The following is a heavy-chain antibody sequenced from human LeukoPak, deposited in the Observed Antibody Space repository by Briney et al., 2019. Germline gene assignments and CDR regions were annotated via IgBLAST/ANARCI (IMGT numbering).Heavy chain of an antibody. V-gene: IGHV4-39*01. Sequence: SETLSLTCTVSGGSISSSSYYWGWIRQPPGKGLEWIGRIYYSGSTYYNPSLKSRVTISVDTPKNQFSLKLSSVTAADTAVYCCARHVWVVKGSSWYLGWFDPWGQGTLVTVSS. J-gene: IGHJ5*02. CDR1: GGSISSSSYY. CDR3: ARHVWVVKGSSWYLGWFDP. D-gene: IGHD6-13*01. CDR2: IYYSGST.